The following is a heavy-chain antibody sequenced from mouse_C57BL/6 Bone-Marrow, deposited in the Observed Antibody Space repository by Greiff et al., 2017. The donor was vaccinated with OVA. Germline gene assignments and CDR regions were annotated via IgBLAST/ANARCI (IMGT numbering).Heavy chain of an antibody. CDR1: GFTFSSYA. Sequence: EVQGVESGGGLVKPGGSLKLSCAASGFTFSSYAMSWVRQTPEKRLEWVATISDGGSYTYYPDNVKGRFTISRDNAKNNLYLQMSHLKSEDTAMYYCARESQARAWFAYWGQGTLVTVSA. CDR2: ISDGGSYT. J-gene: IGHJ3*01. CDR3: ARESQARAWFAY. D-gene: IGHD3-2*02. V-gene: IGHV5-4*01.